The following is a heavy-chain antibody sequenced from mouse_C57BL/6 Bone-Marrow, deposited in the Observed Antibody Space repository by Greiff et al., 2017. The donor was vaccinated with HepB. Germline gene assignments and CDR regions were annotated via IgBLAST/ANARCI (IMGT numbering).Heavy chain of an antibody. Sequence: EVKVVESGGDLVKPGGSLKLSCAASGFTFSSYGMSWVRQTPDKRLEWVATISSGGSYTYYPDSVKGRFTISRDNAKNTLYLQMSSLKSEDTAMYYCARQNYGSSYDAMDYWGQGTSVTVSS. CDR3: ARQNYGSSYDAMDY. CDR1: GFTFSSYG. J-gene: IGHJ4*01. D-gene: IGHD1-1*01. V-gene: IGHV5-6*01. CDR2: ISSGGSYT.